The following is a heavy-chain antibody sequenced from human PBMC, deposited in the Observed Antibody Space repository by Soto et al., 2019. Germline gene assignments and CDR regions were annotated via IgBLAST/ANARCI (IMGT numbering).Heavy chain of an antibody. D-gene: IGHD6-6*01. Sequence: PSETLSLTCAVSGGSISSGGYSWSWIRQPPGKGLEWIGYIYHSGSTYYNPSLKSRVTISVDRSTNQFSLKLSSVTAADTAVYYCARTGGSSTYLDYWGQGTLITVSS. V-gene: IGHV4-30-2*01. CDR1: GGSISSGGYS. CDR2: IYHSGST. J-gene: IGHJ4*02. CDR3: ARTGGSSTYLDY.